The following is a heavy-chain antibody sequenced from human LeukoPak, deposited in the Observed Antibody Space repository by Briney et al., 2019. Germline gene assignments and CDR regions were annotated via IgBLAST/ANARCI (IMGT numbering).Heavy chain of an antibody. CDR2: ISGNTLYI. D-gene: IGHD1-26*01. V-gene: IGHV3-21*01. CDR3: ARXHSGSYQSKDVCDI. CDR1: GFTFSRYS. J-gene: IGHJ3*02. Sequence: PGGSLRLSCAASGFTFSRYSMNWVPQPPGKGLEWLSSISGNTLYIYYADSVRSRFTVYRDNSKNSLYLKMNSLRAEDTAVYYLARXHSGSYQSKDVCDIGGQGTMVSVSS.